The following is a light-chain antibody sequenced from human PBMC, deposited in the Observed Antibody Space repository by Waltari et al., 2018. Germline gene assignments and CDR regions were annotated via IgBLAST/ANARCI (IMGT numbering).Light chain of an antibody. J-gene: IGLJ3*02. CDR3: DSWSSRGTLWV. CDR1: SLRVSY. Sequence: SSELTQDPSVSVALGQTVTITCQGDSLRVSYTNWYQQKPGQAPVLVVSGNNNRPSGIPDRFSGSKSGNIGALTITGAQVEDEADYYCDSWSSRGTLWVFGGGTRLTVL. V-gene: IGLV3-19*01. CDR2: GNN.